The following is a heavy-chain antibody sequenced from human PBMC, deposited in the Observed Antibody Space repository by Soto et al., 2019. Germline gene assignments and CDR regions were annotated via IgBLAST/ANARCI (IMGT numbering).Heavy chain of an antibody. CDR3: GKVADSGYSYYYGMDV. J-gene: IGHJ6*02. CDR1: VLALSTSS. CDR2: IRRHTRGT. Sequence: PGGSLRLSGAAFVLALSTSSMNWVRQARGRGLEWSAYIRRHTRGTAYADSVKGGVTISRDSAKSSLYLQMDSLRVEATVVYYCGKVADSGYSYYYGMDVWGQGTRVTVSS. D-gene: IGHD3-22*01. V-gene: IGHV3-48*01.